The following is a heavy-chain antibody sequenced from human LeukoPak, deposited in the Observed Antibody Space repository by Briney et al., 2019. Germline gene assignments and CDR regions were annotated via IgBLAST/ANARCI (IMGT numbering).Heavy chain of an antibody. CDR1: GFTFSNYA. D-gene: IGHD1-26*01. Sequence: GGSLRLSCEASGFTFSNYAMTWVRQAPGKGLEWVSSIGGSGGTTYYADSVRGRFTISRDNSKNRLYLRMNRLRAEDTATYYCAKEWVVVAGATNYFDFWGQGIPVTVSS. J-gene: IGHJ4*02. V-gene: IGHV3-23*01. CDR2: IGGSGGTT. CDR3: AKEWVVVAGATNYFDF.